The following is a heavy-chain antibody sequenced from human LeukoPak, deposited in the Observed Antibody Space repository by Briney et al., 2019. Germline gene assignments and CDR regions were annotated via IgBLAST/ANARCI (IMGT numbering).Heavy chain of an antibody. CDR3: AKYACSSTSCPNWFDP. Sequence: PGGSLRLSCAASGFTFSSYAMSWVRQAPGKGLEWVSAIRGSGGSTYYADSVKGRFTISRDNSKNTLYLQMNSLRAEDTAVYYCAKYACSSTSCPNWFDPWGQGTLVTVSS. V-gene: IGHV3-23*01. J-gene: IGHJ5*02. CDR1: GFTFSSYA. CDR2: IRGSGGST. D-gene: IGHD2-2*01.